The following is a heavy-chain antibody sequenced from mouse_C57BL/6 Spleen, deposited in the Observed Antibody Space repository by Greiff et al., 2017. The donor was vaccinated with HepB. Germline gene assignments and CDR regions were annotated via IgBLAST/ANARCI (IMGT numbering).Heavy chain of an antibody. V-gene: IGHV1-15*01. CDR3: TRRDYYGSSYAMDY. CDR2: IGPETGGT. D-gene: IGHD1-1*01. J-gene: IGHJ4*01. Sequence: GQRKKGGAERGRKGEEGMGEGKEEGEEFKDEERSGGKKTPLHGLEWIGAIGPETGGTAYNQKFKGKAILTADKSSSTAYMELRSLTSEDSAVYYCTRRDYYGSSYAMDYWGQGTSVTVSS. CDR1: GEEFKDEE.